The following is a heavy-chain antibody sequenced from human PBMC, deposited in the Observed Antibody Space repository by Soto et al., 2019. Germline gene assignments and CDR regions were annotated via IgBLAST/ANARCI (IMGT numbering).Heavy chain of an antibody. D-gene: IGHD4-4*01. J-gene: IGHJ6*02. CDR3: ARDSPHYNDYGMDV. Sequence: SETLSLTCTVSGGSISSYYWSWIRQPPGKGLEWIGYIYYSGSTHYNPSLKSRVTISVDTSKNQFSLKLSSVTAADTGVYYCARDSPHYNDYGMDVWGQGTTVTVSS. CDR1: GGSISSYY. CDR2: IYYSGST. V-gene: IGHV4-59*01.